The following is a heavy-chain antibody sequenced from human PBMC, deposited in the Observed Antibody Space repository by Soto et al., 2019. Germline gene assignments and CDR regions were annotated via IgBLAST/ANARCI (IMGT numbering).Heavy chain of an antibody. V-gene: IGHV4-59*01. CDR2: IYNSGST. Sequence: QLQLQESGPGLVKPSETLSLTCTVSGGSISSYHWTWIRQPPGKGLEWIGDIYNSGSTNYNPSLKSRLTISVDTSNNHFSLRLSSVTAADTAVYYCAKEMGFCTTTSCHAGPLYYYMDVWGKGTTVTVSS. CDR3: AKEMGFCTTTSCHAGPLYYYMDV. D-gene: IGHD2-2*01. J-gene: IGHJ6*03. CDR1: GGSISSYH.